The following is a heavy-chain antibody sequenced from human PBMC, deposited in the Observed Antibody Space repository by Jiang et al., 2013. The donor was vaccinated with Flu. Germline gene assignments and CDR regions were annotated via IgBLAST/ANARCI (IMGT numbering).Heavy chain of an antibody. V-gene: IGHV4-34*01. J-gene: IGHJ2*01. CDR1: GGSFSGYY. CDR3: ARGRLRMHWYFDL. CDR2: INHSGST. D-gene: IGHD5-12*01. Sequence: LLKPSETLSLTCAVYGGSFSGYYWSWIRQPPGKGLEWIGEINHSGSTNYNPSLKSRVTISVDTSKNQFSLKLSSVTAADTAVYYCARGRLRMHWYFDLWGRGTLVTVSS.